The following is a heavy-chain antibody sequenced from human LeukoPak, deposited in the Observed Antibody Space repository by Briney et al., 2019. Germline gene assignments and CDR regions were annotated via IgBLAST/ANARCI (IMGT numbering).Heavy chain of an antibody. CDR2: INHSGRT. D-gene: IGHD1-26*01. J-gene: IGHJ4*02. V-gene: IGHV4-34*01. Sequence: SETLSLTCAVYGGSFSDYYLSWIRQPPGKGLEWIGEINHSGRTNHNPSLKSRLTISVDTSKNQFSLRLSSVTAADTALYYCARVSRGSGSYFDYWGQGTLVTVSS. CDR1: GGSFSDYY. CDR3: ARVSRGSGSYFDY.